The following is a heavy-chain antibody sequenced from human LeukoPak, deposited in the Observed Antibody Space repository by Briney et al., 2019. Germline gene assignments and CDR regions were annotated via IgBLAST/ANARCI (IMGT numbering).Heavy chain of an antibody. Sequence: SETLSLTCAVYGGSFSGYYWSWIRQPPGKGLEWIGEINHSGSTNYNPPLKSRVTISVDTSKNQFSLKLSSVTAADTAVYYCARRRPWRRDGYNYVTDYWGQGTLVTVSS. CDR3: ARRRPWRRDGYNYVTDY. D-gene: IGHD5-24*01. V-gene: IGHV4-34*01. CDR2: INHSGST. CDR1: GGSFSGYY. J-gene: IGHJ4*02.